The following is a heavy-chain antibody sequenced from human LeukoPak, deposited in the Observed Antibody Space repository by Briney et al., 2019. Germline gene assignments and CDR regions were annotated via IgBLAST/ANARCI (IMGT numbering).Heavy chain of an antibody. J-gene: IGHJ3*02. CDR1: GFTFSSYS. V-gene: IGHV3-21*01. D-gene: IGHD3-3*01. CDR3: ARDSLLHPGVFDI. CDR2: ISSSSSYI. Sequence: PGGSLRLSCAASGFTFSSYSMNWVRQAPGKGLEWVSSISSSSSYIYYADSVKGRFTISRDNAKNSLYLQMNSLRAEDTAVYYCARDSLLHPGVFDIWGQGTMVTVSS.